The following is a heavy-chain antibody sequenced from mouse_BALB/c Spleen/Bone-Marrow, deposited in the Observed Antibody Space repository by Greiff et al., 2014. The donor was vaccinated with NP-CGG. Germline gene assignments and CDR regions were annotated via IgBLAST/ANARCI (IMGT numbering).Heavy chain of an antibody. V-gene: IGHV5-15*02. CDR2: ISNLAHSI. D-gene: IGHD2-1*01. CDR3: ARETTRGAMDY. Sequence: VQLKESGGALVQPGGSRELSCAASGFTFSDYGMAWVRQAPGKGPEWVAFISNLAHSIYYTDTVTGRFTISRENAKNTLYLEMSSLRSEDTAMYYCARETTRGAMDYWGQGTSVTVSS. CDR1: GFTFSDYG. J-gene: IGHJ4*01.